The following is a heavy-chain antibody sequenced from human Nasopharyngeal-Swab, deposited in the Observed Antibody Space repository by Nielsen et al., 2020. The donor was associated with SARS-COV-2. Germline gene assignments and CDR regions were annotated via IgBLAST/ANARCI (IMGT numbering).Heavy chain of an antibody. J-gene: IGHJ3*02. CDR3: ARRLKVGATEAFDI. CDR1: GYSFTSYW. D-gene: IGHD1-26*01. V-gene: IGHV5-51*01. Sequence: GGSLRLSCKGSGYSFTSYWIGWVRQMPGKGLEWMGIIYPGDSDTRYSPSFQGQVTISADKSISTAYLQWSSLKASDTAMYYCARRLKVGATEAFDIWGQGTVVPLSS. CDR2: IYPGDSDT.